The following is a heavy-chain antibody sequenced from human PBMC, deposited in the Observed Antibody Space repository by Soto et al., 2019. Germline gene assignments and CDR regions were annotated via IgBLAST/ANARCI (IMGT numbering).Heavy chain of an antibody. Sequence: SETRCVTCPGYGGPLSGEHWSWSRHPPGKGLEWIGEINHSGSTNYNPSLKSRVTISVDTSKNQFSLKLSSVTAADTAVYYCARGRSYCSSTSCYRGHYYYGMDVWGQGTTVTVS. J-gene: IGHJ6*02. CDR2: INHSGST. V-gene: IGHV4-34*01. CDR3: ARGRSYCSSTSCYRGHYYYGMDV. D-gene: IGHD2-2*02. CDR1: GGPLSGEH.